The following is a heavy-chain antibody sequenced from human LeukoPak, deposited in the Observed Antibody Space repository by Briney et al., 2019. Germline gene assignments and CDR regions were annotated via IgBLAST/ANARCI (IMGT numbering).Heavy chain of an antibody. CDR3: AVVVEPPDSDGFDV. J-gene: IGHJ3*01. CDR2: INADGSTA. V-gene: IGHV3-74*01. CDR1: GFTFGNSW. D-gene: IGHD1-14*01. Sequence: GGSLRLSCAASGFTFGNSWVHWVRQAPGKGLVWVSLINADGSTATYADSVKGRFTITRDNARNTLSLQMNSLTIEDTAVYYCAVVVEPPDSDGFDVWGQGTMITVSS.